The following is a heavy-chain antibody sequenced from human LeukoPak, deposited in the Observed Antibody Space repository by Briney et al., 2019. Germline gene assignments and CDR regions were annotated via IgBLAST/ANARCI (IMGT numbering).Heavy chain of an antibody. Sequence: PGGSLRLSCAASGFAVSSNHMNWVRQAPGKGLEWVSVIFNGGSTYYADSVKGRFTISRDNSKNTLYLQMNSLRAEDTAVYYCATSFVEVNYYDHFHPWGQGTLVTVSS. CDR3: ATSFVEVNYYDHFHP. CDR2: IFNGGST. J-gene: IGHJ1*01. D-gene: IGHD3-16*01. V-gene: IGHV3-53*01. CDR1: GFAVSSNH.